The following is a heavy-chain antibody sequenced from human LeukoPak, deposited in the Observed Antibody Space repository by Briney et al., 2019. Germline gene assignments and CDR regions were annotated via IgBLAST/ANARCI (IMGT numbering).Heavy chain of an antibody. CDR1: GFTFNTYS. J-gene: IGHJ4*02. Sequence: GGSLRLSCAASGFTFNTYSMNWVRQAPGKGLEWVSSISSSDTYIHYADSVKGRFAISRDNAKNSLYLQMNSLRAEDTAVYYCARGSAMVLRRGRRPYYFDYWGQGTLVTVSS. CDR2: ISSSDTYI. V-gene: IGHV3-21*01. CDR3: ARGSAMVLRRGRRPYYFDY. D-gene: IGHD5-18*01.